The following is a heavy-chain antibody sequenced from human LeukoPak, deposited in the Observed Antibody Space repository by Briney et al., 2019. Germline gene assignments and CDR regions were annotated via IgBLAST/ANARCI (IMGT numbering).Heavy chain of an antibody. CDR1: GGFISSYY. J-gene: IGHJ4*02. Sequence: SETLSLTCTVSGGFISSYYWSWVRQPPGKGLEWIGYIYYSGTSKYNSSLKSRVTISVDTSKNQFSLKLSSVTAADTAVYYCARGGYGSLTFDYWGQGTLVTVSS. V-gene: IGHV4-59*01. CDR2: IYYSGTS. D-gene: IGHD3-10*01. CDR3: ARGGYGSLTFDY.